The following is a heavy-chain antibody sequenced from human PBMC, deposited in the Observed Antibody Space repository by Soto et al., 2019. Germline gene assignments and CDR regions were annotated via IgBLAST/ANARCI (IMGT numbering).Heavy chain of an antibody. CDR2: ISAYNGNT. D-gene: IGHD3-3*01. Sequence: ASVKVSCKASGYTFTSYGITWVRQAPGQGLEWMGWISAYNGNTNYAQKLQGRVTRTTDTSTSTAYMELRSLRADDTAVYYCARNDFWSGYMGSYYDYGMDVWGQGTTVTVSS. CDR3: ARNDFWSGYMGSYYDYGMDV. V-gene: IGHV1-18*01. CDR1: GYTFTSYG. J-gene: IGHJ6*02.